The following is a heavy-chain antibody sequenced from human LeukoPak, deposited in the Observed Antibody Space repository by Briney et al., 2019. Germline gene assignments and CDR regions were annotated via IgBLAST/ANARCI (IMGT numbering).Heavy chain of an antibody. CDR2: ISSSSSYI. CDR1: GFTFSSYS. J-gene: IGHJ6*03. Sequence: GGSLRLSCAASGFTFSSYSMNWVRQAPGKGLEWVSFISSSSSYIYYADSVKGRFTISRDNAKNSLYLQMNSLRAEDTAVYYCAKAGDYYDSSGYSTYYYYMDVWGKGTTVTISS. D-gene: IGHD3-22*01. CDR3: AKAGDYYDSSGYSTYYYYMDV. V-gene: IGHV3-21*04.